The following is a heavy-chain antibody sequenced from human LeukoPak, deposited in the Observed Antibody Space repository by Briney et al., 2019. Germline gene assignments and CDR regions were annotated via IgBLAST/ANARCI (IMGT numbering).Heavy chain of an antibody. V-gene: IGHV1-46*01. Sequence: GASVKVSCKASGYTFTSYYMHWVRQAPGQGLEWMGVINPSGGSTSYAQKFQGRVTMTRDMSTSTVYMELSSLRSEDTAVYYCARSGYCSGGSCYSAYYMDVWGKGTTVTVSS. J-gene: IGHJ6*03. CDR2: INPSGGST. CDR3: ARSGYCSGGSCYSAYYMDV. D-gene: IGHD2-15*01. CDR1: GYTFTSYY.